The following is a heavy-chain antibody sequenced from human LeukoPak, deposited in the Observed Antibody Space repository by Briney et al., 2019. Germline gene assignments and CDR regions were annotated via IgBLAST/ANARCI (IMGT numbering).Heavy chain of an antibody. CDR3: ARNYYGSGSFYVHN. V-gene: IGHV4-30-2*01. CDR2: IYHSGTT. J-gene: IGHJ4*02. Sequence: SQTLSLTCAVSGGSISNGGYSWSWIRQPPGKGLEWIGLIYHSGTTHYSPSLKSRLTFSLDKSKNQFSLKLTSVTAADTALYHCARNYYGSGSFYVHNWGQGTLVTVSS. CDR1: GGSISNGGYS. D-gene: IGHD3-10*01.